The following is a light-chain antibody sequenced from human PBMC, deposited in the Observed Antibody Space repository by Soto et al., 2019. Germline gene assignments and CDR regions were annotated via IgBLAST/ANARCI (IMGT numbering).Light chain of an antibody. CDR3: MHTQRTPGT. J-gene: IGKJ1*01. CDR2: LGS. CDR1: QSLLHSDGYNY. V-gene: IGKV2-28*01. Sequence: DIVLTQSPLSLPVTPGEPASISCRSSQSLLHSDGYNYLDWYLQKPGQSPQLLIYLGSNRASGVPDRFSGSGSGTDFTLKISRVEAEDVGVYYCMHTQRTPGTFGQGTKVEIK.